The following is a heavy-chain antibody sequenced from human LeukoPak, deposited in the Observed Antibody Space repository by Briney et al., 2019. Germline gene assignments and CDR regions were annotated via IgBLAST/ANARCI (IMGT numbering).Heavy chain of an antibody. CDR1: GFTFSSYA. CDR3: AKENYYGSGSTPPSHFDY. V-gene: IGHV3-23*01. D-gene: IGHD3-10*01. CDR2: ISGSGGST. J-gene: IGHJ4*02. Sequence: GGSLRLSCAASGFTFSSYAMSWVRQAPGKGLEWVSAISGSGGSTYYADSVKGRFTISRDNSKNTLYLQMNSLRAEDTAVYYCAKENYYGSGSTPPSHFDYWGQGTLVTVSS.